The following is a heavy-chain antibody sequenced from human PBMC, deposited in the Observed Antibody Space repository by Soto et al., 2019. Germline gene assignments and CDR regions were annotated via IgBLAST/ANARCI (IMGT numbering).Heavy chain of an antibody. CDR2: INPSGGST. CDR3: ARDPTLGPADQVRNYFEY. CDR1: GYTFTSYY. Sequence: ASVKVSCKASGYTFTSYYMHWVRQAPGQGLEWMGIINPSGGSTSYAQKFQGRVTMTRDTSTSTVYMELSSLRSEDTAVYYCARDPTLGPADQVRNYFEYWGQGTLVTVSS. D-gene: IGHD2-2*01. J-gene: IGHJ4*02. V-gene: IGHV1-46*03.